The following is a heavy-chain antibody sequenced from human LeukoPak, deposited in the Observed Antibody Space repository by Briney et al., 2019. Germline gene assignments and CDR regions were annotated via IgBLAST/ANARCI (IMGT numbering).Heavy chain of an antibody. Sequence: SGGSLRLSCGASGFTFSSYWMSWVRQMPGKGLEWVANIDQVGYEKYYVDSVKGRFTISRDNAKNSLYLEMNGLRDGDTAVYYGTGNGLRGMYDHVHFDHWAKGTLVTVS. CDR1: GFTFSSYW. V-gene: IGHV3-7*01. CDR3: TGNGLRGMYDHVHFDH. D-gene: IGHD3-10*02. CDR2: IDQVGYEK. J-gene: IGHJ4*02.